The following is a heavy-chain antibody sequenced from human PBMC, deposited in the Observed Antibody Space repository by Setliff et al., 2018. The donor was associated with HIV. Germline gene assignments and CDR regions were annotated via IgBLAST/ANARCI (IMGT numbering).Heavy chain of an antibody. Sequence: LSLTCGVSGYSISSGYCWGWIRQPPGKGLEWIGSIYHNGITYYNPSLKSRVTISVDTSTSTGYMELSSLRSEDTAVYYCARESPHVDTDRVSQHPTDYYYYGMDVWGQGTTVTVSS. D-gene: IGHD5-18*01. CDR1: GYSISSGYC. J-gene: IGHJ6*02. V-gene: IGHV4-38-2*02. CDR2: IYHNGIT. CDR3: ARESPHVDTDRVSQHPTDYYYYGMDV.